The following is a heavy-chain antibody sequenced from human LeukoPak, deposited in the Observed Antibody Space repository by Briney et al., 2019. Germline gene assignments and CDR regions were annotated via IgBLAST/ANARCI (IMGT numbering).Heavy chain of an antibody. J-gene: IGHJ4*02. Sequence: SETLSLTCTVSGGSMYDYYWSWIRQPPVKGLEWIGHIHYNGRTNYNPSLESPATISIDMSKNQFSLNLSSVTAADTAVYYCARVRLSGVIDYWGQGALVTVSS. CDR2: IHYNGRT. CDR1: GGSMYDYY. V-gene: IGHV4-59*01. D-gene: IGHD2-15*01. CDR3: ARVRLSGVIDY.